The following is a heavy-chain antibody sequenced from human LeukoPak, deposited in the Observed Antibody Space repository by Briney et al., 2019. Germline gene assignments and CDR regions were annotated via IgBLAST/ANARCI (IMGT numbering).Heavy chain of an antibody. CDR3: ARAGPVTTSDGGPIADS. V-gene: IGHV4-59*01. CDR1: GGSMSSYY. Sequence: SETLSLTCTVSGGSMSSYYWSWIRQPPGEGLEWIGYISYSGNTNYNPSLKSRVAMSVDTSSNEYSLKLRSVTPADTAVYYCARAGPVTTSDGGPIADSWGQGTLVTVSS. D-gene: IGHD4-17*01. J-gene: IGHJ4*02. CDR2: ISYSGNT.